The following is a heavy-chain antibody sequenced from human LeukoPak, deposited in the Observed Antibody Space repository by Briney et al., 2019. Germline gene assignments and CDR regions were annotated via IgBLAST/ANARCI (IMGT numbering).Heavy chain of an antibody. CDR3: AREVTTANFDS. V-gene: IGHV4-30-4*08. CDR1: GGSVSGGDYY. D-gene: IGHD4-11*01. CDR2: IHYSGST. J-gene: IGHJ4*02. Sequence: SETLSLTCTVSGGSVSGGDYYWSWIRQPPGKGLEWIGCIHYSGSTYYSPSLKSRVTISIDTSKNHFSLKLSSVTAADTAVYYRAREVTTANFDSWGQGTLVTVSS.